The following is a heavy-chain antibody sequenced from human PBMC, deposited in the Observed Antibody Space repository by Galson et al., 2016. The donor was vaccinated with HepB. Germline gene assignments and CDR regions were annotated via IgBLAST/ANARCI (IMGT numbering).Heavy chain of an antibody. CDR2: INWNSHTI. CDR1: GFKFHDYA. V-gene: IGHV3-9*01. J-gene: IGHJ4*02. CDR3: AKDGWSRLGEVSSSIDN. D-gene: IGHD3-16*02. Sequence: SLRLSCAASGFKFHDYAMHWVRQAPGKGLEWVSGINWNSHTIAYAASVKGRFTISRDNAKKSLYLQMNSLRVEDTALYYCAKDGWSRLGEVSSSIDNWGQGTPVTVSS.